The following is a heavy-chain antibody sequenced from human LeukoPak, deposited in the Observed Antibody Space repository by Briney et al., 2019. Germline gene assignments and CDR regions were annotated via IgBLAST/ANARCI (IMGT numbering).Heavy chain of an antibody. V-gene: IGHV1-69*01. J-gene: IGHJ5*02. D-gene: IGHD3-10*01. CDR1: GGTFSSYA. CDR2: IIPIFGTA. CDR3: ARYDYYGSGSYSFDP. Sequence: SVKVSCKASGGTFSSYAISWVRQAPGQGLEWMGGIIPIFGTANYAQKFQGRVTITADESTSTAYMELSSLRSEDTAVYYCARYDYYGSGSYSFDPWGQGTLVTVSS.